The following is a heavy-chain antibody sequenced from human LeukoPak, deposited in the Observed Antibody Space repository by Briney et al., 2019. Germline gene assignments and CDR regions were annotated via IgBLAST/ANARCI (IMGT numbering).Heavy chain of an antibody. D-gene: IGHD3-10*01. CDR2: IIPIFGTA. J-gene: IGHJ3*02. V-gene: IGHV1-69*01. CDR3: ARDSPVLLWFGESPDAFDI. CDR1: GGTFSSYA. Sequence: SVKVSCKASGGTFSSYAISWVRQAPGQGLEWMGGIIPIFGTANYAQKSQGRVTITADESTSTAYMELSSLRSEDTAVYYCARDSPVLLWFGESPDAFDIWGQGTMVTVSS.